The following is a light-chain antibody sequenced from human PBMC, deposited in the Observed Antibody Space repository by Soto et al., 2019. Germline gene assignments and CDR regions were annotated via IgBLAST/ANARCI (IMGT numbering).Light chain of an antibody. J-gene: IGKJ5*01. Sequence: DVLLTQSPLALPVTLRQPASISWRSNQSLVHSDGIAYFSWFQQRPGRSPRRLIYKVSNRDSGVPARFSGSGSGTDFALKISRVEAEDVGVYYCMQGTHWPITFGQGTRLEIK. CDR2: KVS. CDR3: MQGTHWPIT. CDR1: QSLVHSDGIAY. V-gene: IGKV2-30*02.